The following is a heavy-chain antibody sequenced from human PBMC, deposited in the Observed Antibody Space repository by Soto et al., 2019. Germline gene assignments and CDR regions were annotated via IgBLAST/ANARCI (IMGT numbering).Heavy chain of an antibody. D-gene: IGHD1-26*01. V-gene: IGHV3-7*05. CDR2: IDQDGSTT. J-gene: IGHJ4*02. Sequence: EVQLVESGGGLVQPGGSLTLSCAASGFTFSSYWMNRVRQAPGKGLEWVANIDQDGSTTDYVGSVKGRFTISRDNAKKSLYLQMNSLRAEDTALYYCASDLYSGTSDYWGQGTLVTVSS. CDR3: ASDLYSGTSDY. CDR1: GFTFSSYW.